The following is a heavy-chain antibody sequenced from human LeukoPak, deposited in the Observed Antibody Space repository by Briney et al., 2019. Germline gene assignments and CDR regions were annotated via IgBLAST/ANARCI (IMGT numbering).Heavy chain of an antibody. CDR1: GGTFSSYA. CDR2: ITPIFGTA. CDR3: ASSLWFGESPMAYYYYYMDV. J-gene: IGHJ6*03. Sequence: GSSVKVSCKSSGGTFSSYAISWVRQAPGQGLEWMGGITPIFGTANYAQKFQGRVTITTDESTSTAYMELSSLRSEDTAVYYCASSLWFGESPMAYYYYYMDVWGKGTTVTVSS. V-gene: IGHV1-69*05. D-gene: IGHD3-10*01.